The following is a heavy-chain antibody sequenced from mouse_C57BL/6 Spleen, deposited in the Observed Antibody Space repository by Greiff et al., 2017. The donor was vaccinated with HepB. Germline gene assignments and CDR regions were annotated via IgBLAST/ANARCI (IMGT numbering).Heavy chain of an antibody. CDR2: ISSGSSTI. D-gene: IGHD2-2*01. J-gene: IGHJ4*01. CDR3: ARPHLYGYDGGYAMDY. V-gene: IGHV5-17*01. CDR1: GFTFSDYG. Sequence: EVKLVESGGGLVKPGGSLKLSCAASGFTFSDYGMHWVRQAPEKGLEWVAYISSGSSTIYYADTVKGRFTISRDNAKNTLVLQMTSLRSEYTAMYYCARPHLYGYDGGYAMDYWGQGTSVTVSS.